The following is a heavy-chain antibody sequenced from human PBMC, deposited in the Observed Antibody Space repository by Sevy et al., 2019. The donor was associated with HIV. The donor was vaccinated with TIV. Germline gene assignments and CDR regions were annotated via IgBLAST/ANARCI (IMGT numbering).Heavy chain of an antibody. Sequence: GGSLRLSCAASGFTFTSYAMSWVRQAPGKGLEWVSAISGSGGSIYYADSVKGRFTISRDNSKNTLYLQMNSLRAEDTAVYYCAKDGGPDGYYYNMDVWGQGTTVTVSS. D-gene: IGHD3-10*01. CDR1: GFTFTSYA. V-gene: IGHV3-23*01. J-gene: IGHJ6*02. CDR3: AKDGGPDGYYYNMDV. CDR2: ISGSGGSI.